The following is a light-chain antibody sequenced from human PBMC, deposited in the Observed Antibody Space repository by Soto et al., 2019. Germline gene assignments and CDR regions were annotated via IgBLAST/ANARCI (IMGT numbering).Light chain of an antibody. J-gene: IGLJ1*01. V-gene: IGLV1-40*01. CDR2: ANT. Sequence: QSVLTQPPSVSGAPGQRVTISCSGSSSNLGAGYDVQWYRQFPGTAPKLLIYANTERPSGVPDRFSGSKSGTSASLAITGLQAEDEADYYCQSYDSSLIVSKVFGTGTKVTVL. CDR1: SSNLGAGYD. CDR3: QSYDSSLIVSKV.